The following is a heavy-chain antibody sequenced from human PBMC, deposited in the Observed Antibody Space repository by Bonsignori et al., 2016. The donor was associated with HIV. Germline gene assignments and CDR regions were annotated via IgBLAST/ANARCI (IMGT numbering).Heavy chain of an antibody. CDR3: AREQTTIFSHFDY. Sequence: HLQLQESGPGLMKPSETLSLTCAVSNGSITRGTYYWVWIRQPPGKGLEWIGSISKSGNTYFNPSLKSRVTLSLDPSKSQFSLSLSSVTAADTAVYFCAREQTTIFSHFDYWGQGTLVSVSS. V-gene: IGHV4-39*07. J-gene: IGHJ4*02. CDR2: ISKSGNT. CDR1: NGSITRGTYY. D-gene: IGHD4-11*01.